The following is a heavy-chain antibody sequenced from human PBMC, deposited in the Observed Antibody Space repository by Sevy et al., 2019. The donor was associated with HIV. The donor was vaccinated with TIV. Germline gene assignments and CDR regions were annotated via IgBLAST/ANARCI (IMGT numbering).Heavy chain of an antibody. CDR1: GDSISSSY. CDR2: IYYSGIT. Sequence: SETLSLTCTVSGDSISSSYWSWIRQPPGKGLKWIGYIYYSGITNYNPSLKSRVTISRDMSKNQFSLKLSSVTAADTAVYYCARGSQYYYYAMDVWGQGTTVTVSS. J-gene: IGHJ6*02. CDR3: ARGSQYYYYAMDV. V-gene: IGHV4-59*01.